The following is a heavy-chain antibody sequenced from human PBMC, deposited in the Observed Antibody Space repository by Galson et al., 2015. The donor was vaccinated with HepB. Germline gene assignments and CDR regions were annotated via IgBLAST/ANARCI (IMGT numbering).Heavy chain of an antibody. D-gene: IGHD6-19*01. CDR2: IWYDGSNK. CDR1: GFTFSSYG. V-gene: IGHV3-33*01. Sequence: SLRLSCAASGFTFSSYGMHWVRQAPGKGLEWVAVIWYDGSNKYYADSVKGRFTISRDNSKNTLYLQMNSLRAEDTAVYYCARGGVAGPYYYYYYGMDVWGQGTTVTVSS. J-gene: IGHJ6*02. CDR3: ARGGVAGPYYYYYYGMDV.